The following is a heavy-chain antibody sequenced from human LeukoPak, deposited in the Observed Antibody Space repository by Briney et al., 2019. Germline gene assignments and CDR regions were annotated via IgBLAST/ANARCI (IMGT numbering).Heavy chain of an antibody. V-gene: IGHV3-33*01. CDR3: ARDLTQLALFGY. CDR1: GFTFSNYG. D-gene: IGHD6-13*01. CDR2: IWYDGSNK. Sequence: GGSLRFSCAASGFTFSNYGMHWVRQAPGKGLEWVAVIWYDGSNKYYADSVKGRFTLSRDNSKNTLFLQMNSLRPEDTAVYFCARDLTQLALFGYWGQGTLVTVSS. J-gene: IGHJ4*02.